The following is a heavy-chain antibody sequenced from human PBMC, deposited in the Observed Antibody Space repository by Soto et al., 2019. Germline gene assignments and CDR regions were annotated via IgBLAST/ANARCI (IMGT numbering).Heavy chain of an antibody. Sequence: SETLSLTCTVSGGSISSGGYYWSWIRQHPGKGLEWIGYIYYSGSTYYNPSLKSRVTISVDTSKNQFSLKVSSVTAADTAVYYCARSYGSGSYYAGIGYWGQGTLVTVS. J-gene: IGHJ4*02. CDR2: IYYSGST. CDR3: ARSYGSGSYYAGIGY. D-gene: IGHD3-10*01. CDR1: GGSISSGGYY. V-gene: IGHV4-31*03.